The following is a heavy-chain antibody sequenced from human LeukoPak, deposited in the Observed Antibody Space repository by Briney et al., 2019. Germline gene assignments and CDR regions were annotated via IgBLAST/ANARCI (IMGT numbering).Heavy chain of an antibody. CDR2: INPNSGGT. D-gene: IGHD5-18*01. CDR3: ARSFSGYSYGYPLDY. Sequence: ASVKVSCKASGYTFTGYYMHWVRQAPGQGLEWMGWINPNSGGTNYAQKFQGRVTMTRDTSISTVYMELSRLRSDDTAVYYCARSFSGYSYGYPLDYWGQGTLVTVSS. CDR1: GYTFTGYY. J-gene: IGHJ4*02. V-gene: IGHV1-2*02.